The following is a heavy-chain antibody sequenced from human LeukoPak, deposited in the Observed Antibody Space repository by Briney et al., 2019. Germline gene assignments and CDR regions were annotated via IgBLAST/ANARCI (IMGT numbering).Heavy chain of an antibody. CDR2: TYYRSKWYN. Sequence: SQTLSLTCAISGDSVSSNSATWNWIRQSPSRGLEWLGRTYYRSKWYNDYAASVKSRITIKPDTSKNQFSLQLNSVTPEDTAVYYCARDGMAVAVGYFDLWGRGTLVTVSS. V-gene: IGHV6-1*01. CDR3: ARDGMAVAVGYFDL. D-gene: IGHD6-19*01. J-gene: IGHJ2*01. CDR1: GDSVSSNSAT.